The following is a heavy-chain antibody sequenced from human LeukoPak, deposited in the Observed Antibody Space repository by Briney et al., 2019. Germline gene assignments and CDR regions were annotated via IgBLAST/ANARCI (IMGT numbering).Heavy chain of an antibody. Sequence: GGSLRLSCAASGLTFSSAWMTWARLAPGRGLEWVGRIRSKAYGGTTDYAEPVKGRFIISRDDSENTVHLQMNSLKTEDTGDYYCTTVGVYYYDHWGQGTRVTVSS. CDR3: TTVGVYYYDH. CDR2: IRSKAYGGTT. CDR1: GLTFSSAW. V-gene: IGHV3-15*01. J-gene: IGHJ5*02. D-gene: IGHD3-10*01.